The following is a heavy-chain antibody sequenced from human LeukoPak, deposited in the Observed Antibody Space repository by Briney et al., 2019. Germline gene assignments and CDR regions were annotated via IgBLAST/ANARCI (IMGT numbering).Heavy chain of an antibody. Sequence: SGPTLVNPTQTLTLTCTFSGFSLTSRPVGVGWMRQPPGKALEWLALIYWDDDKRYSPSLKSRLTITKDTSKNQVVLTMTNMDPVDTATYYCAHTAPGSSSGGEEVGDYWGQGTLVTVSS. J-gene: IGHJ4*02. CDR3: AHTAPGSSSGGEEVGDY. CDR2: IYWDDDK. CDR1: GFSLTSRPVG. V-gene: IGHV2-5*02. D-gene: IGHD3-10*01.